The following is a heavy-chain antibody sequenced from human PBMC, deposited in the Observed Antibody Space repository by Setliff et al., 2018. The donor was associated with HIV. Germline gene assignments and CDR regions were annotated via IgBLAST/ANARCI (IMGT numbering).Heavy chain of an antibody. J-gene: IGHJ4*02. Sequence: ASVKVSCKASGYTISAHGVSWVRHVPGHGLEWMGWISGDTGDIKYSQRFEGRLTMTTETSTNTAYMELRSLRSDDTAVYYCATVDGTRYLDYWGQGKLVTVSS. CDR3: ATVDGTRYLDY. V-gene: IGHV1-18*01. CDR2: ISGDTGDI. CDR1: GYTISAHG. D-gene: IGHD1-1*01.